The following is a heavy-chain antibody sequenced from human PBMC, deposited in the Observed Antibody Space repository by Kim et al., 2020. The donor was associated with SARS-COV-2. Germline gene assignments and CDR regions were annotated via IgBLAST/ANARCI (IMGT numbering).Heavy chain of an antibody. CDR2: ISYDGSNK. V-gene: IGHV3-30*04. CDR3: ARDHLPFGELPYYYYYGMDV. CDR1: GFTFSSYA. Sequence: GGSLRLSCAASGFTFSSYAMHWVRQAPGKGLEWVAVISYDGSNKYYADSVKGRFTISRDNSKNTLYLQMNSLRAEDTAVYYCARDHLPFGELPYYYYYGMDVWGQGTTVTVSS. J-gene: IGHJ6*02. D-gene: IGHD3-10*01.